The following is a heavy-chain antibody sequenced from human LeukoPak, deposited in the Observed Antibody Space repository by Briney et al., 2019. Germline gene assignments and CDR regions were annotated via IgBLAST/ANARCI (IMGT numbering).Heavy chain of an antibody. CDR1: GYSFTIYW. J-gene: IGHJ4*02. D-gene: IGHD2-2*01. CDR2: IYPGGSRT. V-gene: IGHV5-51*01. CDR3: ARHLRSITSCPNY. Sequence: GESLKISCKGSGYSFTIYWIGWVRQMPGKGLEWMGIIYPGGSRTTYSPSFQGQVTISADKSISTAYLQWSSLKAADTAMYYCARHLRSITSCPNYWGPGTLVTVSS.